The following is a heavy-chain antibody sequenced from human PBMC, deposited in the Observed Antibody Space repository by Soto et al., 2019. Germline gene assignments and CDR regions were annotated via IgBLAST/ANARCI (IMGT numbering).Heavy chain of an antibody. CDR1: GGSISSGDYY. V-gene: IGHV4-30-4*01. J-gene: IGHJ5*02. D-gene: IGHD2-2*01. CDR2: IYYSGSP. Sequence: PSETLSLTCTVSGGSISSGDYYWSWIRQPPGKGLEWIGYIYYSGSPYYNPSLKSRVTISVDTSKNQFSLKLSSVTAADTAVYYCARATIVLVPAAMVSHWFDPWGQGTLVTVSS. CDR3: ARATIVLVPAAMVSHWFDP.